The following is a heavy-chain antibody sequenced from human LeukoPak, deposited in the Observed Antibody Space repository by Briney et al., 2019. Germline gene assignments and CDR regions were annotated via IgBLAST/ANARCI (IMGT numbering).Heavy chain of an antibody. CDR3: AKVGRNYGDYNGWFDP. Sequence: PGRSLRLSCAASGFILTDYGMHWVRQAPGKGLDWVAFMSYDGGNKYYADSVKGRFTISRDNSKNTLYLQMNTLRAEDTAVYYCAKVGRNYGDYNGWFDPWGQGTLVTVSS. D-gene: IGHD4-17*01. CDR1: GFILTDYG. CDR2: MSYDGGNK. V-gene: IGHV3-30*18. J-gene: IGHJ5*02.